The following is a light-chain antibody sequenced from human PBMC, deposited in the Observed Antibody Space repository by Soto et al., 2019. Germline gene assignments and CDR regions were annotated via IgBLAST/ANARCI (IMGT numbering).Light chain of an antibody. Sequence: EIVLTQSPSTLSSFPGDRVSLSCRASQSVGSYLAWFQQTPGQAPRLLIYDTSNRATGIPARFSGSGSGTDFTLTISSLETEDFAVYYCQQRSDLPQTFGQGTKVDIK. CDR3: QQRSDLPQT. CDR1: QSVGSY. J-gene: IGKJ1*01. V-gene: IGKV3-11*01. CDR2: DTS.